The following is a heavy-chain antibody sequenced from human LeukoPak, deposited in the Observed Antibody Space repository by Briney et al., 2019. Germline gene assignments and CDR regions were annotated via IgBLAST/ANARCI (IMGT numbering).Heavy chain of an antibody. V-gene: IGHV1-2*02. D-gene: IGHD2-2*01. J-gene: IGHJ4*02. CDR2: INPNSGGT. CDR3: ARVKPRGYQLLSGYFDY. Sequence: ASVKVSCKASGYTFTGYYMHWVRQAPGQGLEWMGWINPNSGGTNYAQKFQGRVTMTRDTSISTAYMELSRLRSDDTAVYYCARVKPRGYQLLSGYFDYWGQGTLVTVSS. CDR1: GYTFTGYY.